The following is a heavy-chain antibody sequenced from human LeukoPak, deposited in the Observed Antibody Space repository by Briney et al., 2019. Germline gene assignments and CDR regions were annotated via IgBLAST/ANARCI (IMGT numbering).Heavy chain of an antibody. D-gene: IGHD6-19*01. V-gene: IGHV1-69*13. Sequence: GASVKVSCKASGGTFSSYAISWVRQAPGQGLEWMGGIIPIFGTANYAQKFQGRVTITADESTSTAYMELSSLRSEDTAVYYCARGRQWLVRGYFDYWGQGTLVTVSS. CDR2: IIPIFGTA. CDR3: ARGRQWLVRGYFDY. CDR1: GGTFSSYA. J-gene: IGHJ4*02.